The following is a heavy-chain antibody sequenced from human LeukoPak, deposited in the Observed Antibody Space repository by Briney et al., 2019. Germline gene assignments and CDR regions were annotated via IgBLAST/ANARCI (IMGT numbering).Heavy chain of an antibody. CDR2: ISSSGSTI. V-gene: IGHV3-48*03. Sequence: GGSLRLSCAASGFTFSSYEMNWVRQAPGKGLEWVSYISSSGSTIYYADSVKGRFTISRDNAKNSLYLQMNSLRAEDTAVYYCASTPRGVLTGYYFDYWGQGTLVTVSS. CDR3: ASTPRGVLTGYYFDY. J-gene: IGHJ4*02. CDR1: GFTFSSYE. D-gene: IGHD3-9*01.